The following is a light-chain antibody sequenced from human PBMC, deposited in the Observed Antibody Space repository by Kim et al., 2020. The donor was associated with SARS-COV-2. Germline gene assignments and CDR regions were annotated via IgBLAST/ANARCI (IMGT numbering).Light chain of an antibody. V-gene: IGLV1-51*01. Sequence: QSVLTQPPSVSAAPGQKVTISCSGSTSNFRNNYVSWYQQLPGTAPKLLIYDNDNRPSGIPDRFSGSKSGTSATLGITGLQTGDEAGYYCGTWDTSLSAWVFGGGTQLTVL. CDR2: DND. CDR3: GTWDTSLSAWV. J-gene: IGLJ3*02. CDR1: TSNFRNNY.